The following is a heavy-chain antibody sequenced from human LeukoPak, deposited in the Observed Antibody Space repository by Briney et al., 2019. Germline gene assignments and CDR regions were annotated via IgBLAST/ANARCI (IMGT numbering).Heavy chain of an antibody. Sequence: PSETLSLTCAVYGESFSGYYWSWLRQPPGKGLEWIGEINHSGSTNYNPSLKSRVTISVDTSKNQFSLKLSSVTAADTAVYYCARGPSPGIAAAGTPLGYWGQGTLVTVSS. D-gene: IGHD6-13*01. V-gene: IGHV4-34*01. CDR1: GESFSGYY. CDR2: INHSGST. J-gene: IGHJ4*02. CDR3: ARGPSPGIAAAGTPLGY.